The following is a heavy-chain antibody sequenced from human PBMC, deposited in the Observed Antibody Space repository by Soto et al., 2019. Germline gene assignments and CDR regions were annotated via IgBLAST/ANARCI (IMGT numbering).Heavy chain of an antibody. CDR3: ARQDGYASGYYPH. Sequence: SETLSLTCNVSGGSVSSGSYYWSWIRQPPGKGLEWIGYIYYSGSTNYNPSLKSRVTISVDTSKNQFSLKLSSVTAADTAVYYCARQDGYASGYYPHWGQGTMVTV. V-gene: IGHV4-61*01. J-gene: IGHJ4*02. CDR2: IYYSGST. D-gene: IGHD5-12*01. CDR1: GGSVSSGSYY.